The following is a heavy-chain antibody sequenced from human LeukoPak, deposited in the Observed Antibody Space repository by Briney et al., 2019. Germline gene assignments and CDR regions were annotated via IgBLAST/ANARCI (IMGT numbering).Heavy chain of an antibody. CDR2: ISSSSSYI. V-gene: IGHV3-21*01. Sequence: GGSLRLSXAASGFTFSSYSMNWVRQAPGKGLEWVSSISSSSSYIYYADSVKGRFTISRDNAKNSLYLRMNSLRAEDTAVYYCARVSSGWYDFDYWGQRTLVTVSS. CDR3: ARVSSGWYDFDY. CDR1: GFTFSSYS. J-gene: IGHJ4*02. D-gene: IGHD6-19*01.